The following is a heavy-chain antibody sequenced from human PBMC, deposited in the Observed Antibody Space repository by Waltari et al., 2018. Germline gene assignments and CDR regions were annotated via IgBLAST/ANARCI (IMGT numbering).Heavy chain of an antibody. V-gene: IGHV1-18*01. CDR1: GYIFSNYG. D-gene: IGHD6-13*01. J-gene: IGHJ4*02. CDR3: ARDDVDSSNFGGF. CDR2: IYPYNGNT. Sequence: QLVQSGAEVKKPGPSVKVSCKASGYIFSNYGITWVRKAPGQGLEWMGWIYPYNGNTKYEQNFQGRVTMTTDTSTTTAYMEIRSLRSDDTAIYYCARDDVDSSNFGGFWGQGTLVTVSS.